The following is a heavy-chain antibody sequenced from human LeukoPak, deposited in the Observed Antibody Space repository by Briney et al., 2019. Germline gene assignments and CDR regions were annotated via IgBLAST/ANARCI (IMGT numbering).Heavy chain of an antibody. CDR1: GGSFSGYY. V-gene: IGHV4-59*01. D-gene: IGHD5-24*01. J-gene: IGHJ6*03. Sequence: SETLSLTXAVYGGSFSGYYWSWIRQPPGKGLEWIGYIYYSGSTNYNPSLKSRVTISVDTSKNQFSLKLSSVTAADTAVYYCARLEQYYYYYMDVWGKGTTVTVSS. CDR3: ARLEQYYYYYMDV. CDR2: IYYSGST.